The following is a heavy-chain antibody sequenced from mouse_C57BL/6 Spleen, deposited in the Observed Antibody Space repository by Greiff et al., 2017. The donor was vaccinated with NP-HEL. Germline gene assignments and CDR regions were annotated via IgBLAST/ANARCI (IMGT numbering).Heavy chain of an antibody. V-gene: IGHV8-8*01. D-gene: IGHD2-3*01. CDR1: GFSLSTFGMG. J-gene: IGHJ2*01. Sequence: QVQLKESGPGILQPSQTLSLTCSFSGFSLSTFGMGVGWIRQPSGKGLEWLAHIWWDDDKYYNPALKSRLTISKDTSKNQVFLKIANVDTADTATYYCARIIYDGYSYYFDYWGQGTTLTVSS. CDR2: IWWDDDK. CDR3: ARIIYDGYSYYFDY.